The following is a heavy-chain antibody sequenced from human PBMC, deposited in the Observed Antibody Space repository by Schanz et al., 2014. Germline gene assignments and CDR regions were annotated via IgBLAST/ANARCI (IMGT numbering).Heavy chain of an antibody. CDR3: ANQHIARGVIYLNWFCS. J-gene: IGHJ5*01. Sequence: EVQLLESGGGLIQPGGSLRLSCAASGFIFGSSVMAWVRQAPGKGLEWVSGITGASDHIDYAESVKGRFTISRDNSKNTVHLQMNSLRAEDTAVYYCANQHIARGVIYLNWFCSWGHCSLVAVSP. V-gene: IGHV3-23*01. CDR2: ITGASDHI. D-gene: IGHD3-10*01. CDR1: GFIFGSSV.